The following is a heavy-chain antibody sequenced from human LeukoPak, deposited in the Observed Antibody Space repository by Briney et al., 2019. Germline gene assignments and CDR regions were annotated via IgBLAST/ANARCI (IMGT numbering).Heavy chain of an antibody. CDR2: IYYSGST. V-gene: IGHV4-59*01. CDR1: GGSFSSYY. J-gene: IGHJ4*02. Sequence: PSETLSLTCAVYGGSFSSYYWSWIRQPPGKGLEWIGYIYYSGSTNYNPSLKSRVTISVDTSKNQFSLKLSSVTAADTAVYYCARWNYGSGSYYNAYYFDYWGQGTLVTVSS. D-gene: IGHD3-10*01. CDR3: ARWNYGSGSYYNAYYFDY.